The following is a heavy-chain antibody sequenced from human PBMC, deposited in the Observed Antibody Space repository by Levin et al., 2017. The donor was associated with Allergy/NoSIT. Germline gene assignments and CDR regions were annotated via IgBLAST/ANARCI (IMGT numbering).Heavy chain of an antibody. D-gene: IGHD3-10*01. CDR3: AKQIGYHNNYFDY. CDR1: GFTFSSYA. V-gene: IGHV3-30*18. J-gene: IGHJ4*02. Sequence: GGSLRLSCAASGFTFSSYAMNWVRQSPGKGLEWVAVISSDESSKYYAGSVKGRFTISRDNSKNTLYLQMDSLRAEDTAVYYCAKQIGYHNNYFDYWGQGTLVTVSS. CDR2: ISSDESSK.